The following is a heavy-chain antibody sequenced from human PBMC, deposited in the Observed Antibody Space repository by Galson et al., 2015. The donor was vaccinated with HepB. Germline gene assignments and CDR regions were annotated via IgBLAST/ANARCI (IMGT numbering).Heavy chain of an antibody. V-gene: IGHV3-21*06. CDR2: ISGTKRKT. CDR1: GFAFRSHT. CDR3: ARDGGQGDAFGV. J-gene: IGHJ3*01. D-gene: IGHD3-16*01. Sequence: SLRLSCAASGFAFRSHTIHWVRQAPGKGLEWVSCISGTKRKTYFAGSVRGRYSISRDNAKNSVSLQMNSLRADDTAVYYCARDGGQGDAFGVWSQGTMVT.